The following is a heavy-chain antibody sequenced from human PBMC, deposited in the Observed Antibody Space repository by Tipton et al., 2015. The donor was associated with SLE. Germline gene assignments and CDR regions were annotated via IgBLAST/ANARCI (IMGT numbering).Heavy chain of an antibody. V-gene: IGHV6-1*01. D-gene: IGHD4-17*01. CDR3: ARVPYGDWGSGYFDS. CDR1: GDSVSSNSAA. Sequence: GLVKPSQTLSLICAISGDSVSSNSAAWNWIRQSPSRGLEWLGTTFYRSKWFNDYAESLKGRLTINPDTSKNQFSLQLDSVTPEDTAVYFCARVPYGDWGSGYFDSWGQGTLVTVSS. CDR2: TFYRSKWFN. J-gene: IGHJ4*02.